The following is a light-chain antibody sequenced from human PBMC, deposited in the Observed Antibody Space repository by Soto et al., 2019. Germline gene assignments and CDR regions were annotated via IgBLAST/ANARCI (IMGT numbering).Light chain of an antibody. CDR2: GAS. Sequence: EIVMTQSPATLSVSPGERATLSCRARQSVSTNVAWYQHKPGQAPRLLIYGASTRATGIPARFSGSGSGTEFTLTISSLQSEDFAVYYCQQYNNWPPKYTFGQGTKLEIK. CDR1: QSVSTN. J-gene: IGKJ2*01. V-gene: IGKV3-15*01. CDR3: QQYNNWPPKYT.